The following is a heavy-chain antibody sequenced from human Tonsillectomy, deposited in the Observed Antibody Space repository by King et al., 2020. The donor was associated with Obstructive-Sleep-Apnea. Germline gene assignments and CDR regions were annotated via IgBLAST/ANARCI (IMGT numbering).Heavy chain of an antibody. CDR1: GGSISSYY. Sequence: QLQESGPGLVKPSETLSLTCTVSGGSISSYYWSWIRQPPGKGLAWIGYIYYNENTNYNPSLKSRVTISVDTSKNQFSLKLRSVTAADTAVYYCASLENYYDNSGYLPSYGMDVWGQGTTVTVSS. CDR2: IYYNENT. V-gene: IGHV4-59*08. CDR3: ASLENYYDNSGYLPSYGMDV. D-gene: IGHD3-22*01. J-gene: IGHJ6*02.